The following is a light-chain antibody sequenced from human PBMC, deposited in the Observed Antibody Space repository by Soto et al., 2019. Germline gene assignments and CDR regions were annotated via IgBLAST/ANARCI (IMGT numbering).Light chain of an antibody. Sequence: QMTQSPSTLSASIGDRVTITCRASHNIHRWLAWYHQKPGMAPTLLISDASTLEGGVPSRFSGSGSGTEFTLTISDVQTDDFGTYYCQYTDTYWPFGQGTKVDNK. J-gene: IGKJ1*01. V-gene: IGKV1-5*01. CDR1: HNIHRW. CDR3: QYTDTYWP. CDR2: DAS.